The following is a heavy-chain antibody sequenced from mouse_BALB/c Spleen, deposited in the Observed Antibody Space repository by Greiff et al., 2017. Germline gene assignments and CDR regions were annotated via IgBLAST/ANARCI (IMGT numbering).Heavy chain of an antibody. CDR2: IDPANGNT. CDR1: GFNIKDTY. V-gene: IGHV14-3*02. CDR3: ARSYGSYYFDY. D-gene: IGHD1-1*01. Sequence: EVKLVESGAELVKPGASVKLSCTASGFNIKDTYMHWVKQRPEQGLEWIGRIDPANGNTKYDPKFQGKATITADTSSNTAYLQLSSLTSEDTAVYYCARSYGSYYFDYWGQGTTLTVSS. J-gene: IGHJ2*01.